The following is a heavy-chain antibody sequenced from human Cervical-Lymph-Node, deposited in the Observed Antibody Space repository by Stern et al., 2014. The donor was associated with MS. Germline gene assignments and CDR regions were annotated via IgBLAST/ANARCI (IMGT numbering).Heavy chain of an antibody. CDR1: GFTFSSYG. V-gene: IGHV3-30*18. CDR2: ISYDGSDT. Sequence: QVQLVQSGGGVVQPGRSLRLTCTVSGFTFSSYGMHWVRQAPGKGLEWVSVISYDGSDTYYAASVKGRFTISRDNTKNTLYLEMRRLRREDTAVYYCVKRGITEVRGVRLGDYWGPGTLVIVSS. D-gene: IGHD3-10*01. J-gene: IGHJ4*02. CDR3: VKRGITEVRGVRLGDY.